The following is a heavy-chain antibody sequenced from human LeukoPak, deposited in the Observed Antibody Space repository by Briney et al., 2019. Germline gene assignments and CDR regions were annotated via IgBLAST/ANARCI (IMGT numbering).Heavy chain of an antibody. CDR3: ASRSSSSRFDY. CDR1: GGSINSYY. V-gene: IGHV4-59*01. J-gene: IGHJ4*02. CDR2: IHYSGST. D-gene: IGHD6-6*01. Sequence: SETLSLTCTVSGGSINSYYWTWIRQPPGKGLEWIGYIHYSGSTNYNPSLKSRVTLSVDTSKSQFSLKLSSVSAADTAVYYCASRSSSSRFDYWGQGTLVTVSS.